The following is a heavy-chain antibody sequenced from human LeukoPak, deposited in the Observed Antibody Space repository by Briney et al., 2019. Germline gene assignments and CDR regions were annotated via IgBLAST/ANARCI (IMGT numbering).Heavy chain of an antibody. J-gene: IGHJ3*02. Sequence: ASVKVSCRASGYTFTAYYIHWVRQAPGQGLEWMGWINPNSGDTTLLQRFQGRVTVTRDTSIITAYMELSSLTSDDTGMYYCVRGPTLGLDIWGQGTMVTVSS. CDR2: INPNSGDT. CDR1: GYTFTAYY. CDR3: VRGPTLGLDI. V-gene: IGHV1-2*02.